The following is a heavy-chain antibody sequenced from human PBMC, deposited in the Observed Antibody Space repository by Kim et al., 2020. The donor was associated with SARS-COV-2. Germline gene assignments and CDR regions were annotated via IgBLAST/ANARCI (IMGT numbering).Heavy chain of an antibody. CDR1: GGSISSYY. V-gene: IGHV4-59*01. CDR2: IYYSGNT. J-gene: IGHJ4*01. Sequence: SETLSLTCTVSGGSISSYYLSWIRQPPGKGLEWIGYIYYSGNTNYNPSPKSRVTISVDPSKYQFSLKLSSVTAADTAVYYFCRDAPVLLWFGPSHPYFD. D-gene: IGHD3-10*01. CDR3: CRDAPVLLWFGPSHPYFD.